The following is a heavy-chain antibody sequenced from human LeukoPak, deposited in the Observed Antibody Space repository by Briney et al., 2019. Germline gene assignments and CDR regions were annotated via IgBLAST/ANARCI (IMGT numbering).Heavy chain of an antibody. J-gene: IGHJ4*02. Sequence: GGSLRLSCAASGFTFSRSWMSWVRQAPGKGLEWVANIKQDGSEKYYVDSVKGRFTISRDNAKNSLYLQMNSLRAEDTAVYYCARGPRGDFDYWGQGTLVTVSS. V-gene: IGHV3-7*01. CDR1: GFTFSRSW. CDR2: IKQDGSEK. CDR3: ARGPRGDFDY.